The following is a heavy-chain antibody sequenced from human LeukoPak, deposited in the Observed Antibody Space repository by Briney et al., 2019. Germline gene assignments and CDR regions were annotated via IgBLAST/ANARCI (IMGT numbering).Heavy chain of an antibody. V-gene: IGHV3-23*01. CDR2: IRGSGGST. J-gene: IGHJ4*02. Sequence: PGGSLRLSCAASGFTFSSYAMSWVRQAPGKGLEWVSVIRGSGGSTYYADSVKGRFTISRDNSKNTLYLQMNSLRDDDTAVYFCATAGQDHGDYYWGQGTLVTVSS. CDR3: ATAGQDHGDYY. CDR1: GFTFSSYA. D-gene: IGHD4-17*01.